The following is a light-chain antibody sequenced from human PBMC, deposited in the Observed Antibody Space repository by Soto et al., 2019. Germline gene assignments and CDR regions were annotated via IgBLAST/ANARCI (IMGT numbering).Light chain of an antibody. Sequence: ERVLTQSPGTLSLSPGDIATLSCRASLTVSSGYLAWYQQKPGQAPRLLIHGASSRATGIPDRFSGSGSGTDCTLSISRLEHEDFAVYYCHRYGSSRTFGQGTMVEMK. CDR3: HRYGSSRT. V-gene: IGKV3-20*01. J-gene: IGKJ1*01. CDR1: LTVSSGY. CDR2: GAS.